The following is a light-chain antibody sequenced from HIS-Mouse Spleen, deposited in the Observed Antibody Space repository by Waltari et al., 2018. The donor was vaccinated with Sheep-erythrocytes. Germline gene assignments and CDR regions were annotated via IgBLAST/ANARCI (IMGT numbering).Light chain of an antibody. Sequence: SYELTQPPSVSVSPAQTASITCSGDRLADKYACRYQQKPGQAPVLVIYEDSKRPSGIPERFSGTNSGNTATLTISGTQAMDEADYYCQAWDSSKGVFGTGTKVTVL. CDR3: QAWDSSKGV. V-gene: IGLV3-1*01. J-gene: IGLJ1*01. CDR1: RLADKY. CDR2: EDS.